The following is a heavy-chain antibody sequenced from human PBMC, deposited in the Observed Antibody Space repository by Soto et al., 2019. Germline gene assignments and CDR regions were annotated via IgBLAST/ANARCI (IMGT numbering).Heavy chain of an antibody. CDR1: GGSISSGDYY. CDR3: ARWWSGSRQGFDP. CDR2: IYYSGST. V-gene: IGHV4-31*03. D-gene: IGHD3-3*01. J-gene: IGHJ5*02. Sequence: QVQLQESGPGLVKPSQTLSLTCTVSGGSISSGDYYWSWIRQHPGKGLEWIGYIYYSGSTYYTPSRKCRVTISVDTSKNQFSLKLSSVTAADTAVYYCARWWSGSRQGFDPWGQGTLVTVSS.